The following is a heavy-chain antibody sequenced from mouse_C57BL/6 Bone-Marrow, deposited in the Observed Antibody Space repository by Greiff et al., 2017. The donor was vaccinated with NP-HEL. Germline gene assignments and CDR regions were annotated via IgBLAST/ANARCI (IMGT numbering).Heavy chain of an antibody. CDR1: GFTFSDYY. D-gene: IGHD1-1*01. J-gene: IGHJ3*01. CDR3: ARPYYYGSSLFAY. Sequence: EVKLMESGGGLVQPGGSLKLSCAASGFTFSDYYMYWVRQTPEKRLEWVAYLSNGGGSTYYPDTVKGRFTISRDNANNTLYLQMSRLKSEDTAMYYCARPYYYGSSLFAYWGQGTLVTVSA. V-gene: IGHV5-12*01. CDR2: LSNGGGST.